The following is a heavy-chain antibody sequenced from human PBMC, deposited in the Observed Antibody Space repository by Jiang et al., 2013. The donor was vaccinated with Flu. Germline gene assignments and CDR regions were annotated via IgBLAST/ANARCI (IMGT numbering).Heavy chain of an antibody. CDR1: GGSISSSSYY. Sequence: GLVKPSETLSLTCTVSGGSISSSSYYWGWIRQPPGKGLEWIGSIYYMGAPTTTRPLKSRVTISVDTSKNQFSLKLSSVTAADTAVYYCARLDFWSGYYTSTYGMDVWGQGTTVTVSS. CDR2: IYYMGAP. V-gene: IGHV4-39*01. CDR3: ARLDFWSGYYTSTYGMDV. J-gene: IGHJ6*02. D-gene: IGHD3-3*01.